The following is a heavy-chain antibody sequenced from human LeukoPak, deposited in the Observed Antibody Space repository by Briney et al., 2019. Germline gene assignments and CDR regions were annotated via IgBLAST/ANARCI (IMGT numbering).Heavy chain of an antibody. J-gene: IGHJ4*02. CDR3: ARQEAGGTPFDY. Sequence: SVKVSCKASGGTFSSYAISWVRQAPGQGLEWMGGIIPIFGTANYAQKFQGRVTITTDESTSTAYMELSSLRSEDTAVYYCARQEAGGTPFDYWGQGTLVTVSS. CDR1: GGTFSSYA. D-gene: IGHD2-15*01. V-gene: IGHV1-69*05. CDR2: IIPIFGTA.